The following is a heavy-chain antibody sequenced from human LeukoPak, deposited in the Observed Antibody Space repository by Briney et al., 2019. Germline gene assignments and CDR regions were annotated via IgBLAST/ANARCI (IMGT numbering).Heavy chain of an antibody. CDR1: GYTFTSYG. J-gene: IGHJ5*02. D-gene: IGHD6-13*01. CDR2: ISAYNGNT. CDR3: ARDRQYSSSWYWSEWFDP. V-gene: IGHV1-18*04. Sequence: GASVKVSCKASGYTFTSYGISWVRQAPGQGLEWMGWISAYNGNTNYAQKLQGRVTMTTDTSTGTAYVELRSLRSDDTAVYYWARDRQYSSSWYWSEWFDPWGQGTLVTVSS.